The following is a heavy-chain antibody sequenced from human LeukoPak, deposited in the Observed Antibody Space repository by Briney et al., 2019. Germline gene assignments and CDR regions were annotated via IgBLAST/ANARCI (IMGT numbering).Heavy chain of an antibody. CDR3: VQEARRDGYKLAPVAEH. D-gene: IGHD5-24*01. Sequence: GGSLRLSCAASGFTFNICAMSWVRQAPEKGLEWVSAISETSRKTYYADPVKGRFTISRDNSKNTLYLQMNDLRDEDTAVYYCVQEARRDGYKLAPVAEHWGQGTLVTVSS. V-gene: IGHV3-23*01. J-gene: IGHJ1*01. CDR2: ISETSRKT. CDR1: GFTFNICA.